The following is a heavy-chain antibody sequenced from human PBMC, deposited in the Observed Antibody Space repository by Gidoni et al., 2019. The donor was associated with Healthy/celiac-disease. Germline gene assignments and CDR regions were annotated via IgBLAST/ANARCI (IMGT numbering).Heavy chain of an antibody. CDR2: ISSSSSYI. D-gene: IGHD3-3*01. Sequence: EVQLVESGGGLVKPGGSLRLSCAASGFTFSSYSMNWVRQAPGKGLEWVSSISSSSSYIYYADSVKGRFTISRDNAKNSLYLQMNSLRAEDTAVYYCARGSVLRFLEWLSYYYGMDVWGQGTTVTVSS. CDR3: ARGSVLRFLEWLSYYYGMDV. V-gene: IGHV3-21*01. CDR1: GFTFSSYS. J-gene: IGHJ6*02.